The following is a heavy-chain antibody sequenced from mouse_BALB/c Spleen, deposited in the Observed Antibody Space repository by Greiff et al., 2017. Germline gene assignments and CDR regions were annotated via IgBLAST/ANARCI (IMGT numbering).Heavy chain of an antibody. V-gene: IGHV5-17*02. D-gene: IGHD1-1*01. Sequence: DVKLVESGGGLVQPGGSRKLSCAASGFTFSSFGMHWVRQAPEKGLEWVAYISSGSSTIYYADTVKGRFTISRDNPKNTLFLQMTSLRSEDTAMYYCAVYGSSEFAYWGQGTLVTVSA. J-gene: IGHJ3*01. CDR1: GFTFSSFG. CDR2: ISSGSSTI. CDR3: AVYGSSEFAY.